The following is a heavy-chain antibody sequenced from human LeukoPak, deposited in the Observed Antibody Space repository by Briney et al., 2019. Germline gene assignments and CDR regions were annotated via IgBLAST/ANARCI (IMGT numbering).Heavy chain of an antibody. CDR2: IYTSGST. Sequence: PSETLSLTCTVSGGSISSGSYYWSWIRQPAGKGLEWIGRIYTSGSTNYNPSLKSRVTISVDTSKNQFSLKLSSVTAADTAVYYCARDPYSSSSPHLWGRGTLVTVSS. J-gene: IGHJ2*01. CDR1: GGSISSGSYY. V-gene: IGHV4-61*02. D-gene: IGHD6-6*01. CDR3: ARDPYSSSSPHL.